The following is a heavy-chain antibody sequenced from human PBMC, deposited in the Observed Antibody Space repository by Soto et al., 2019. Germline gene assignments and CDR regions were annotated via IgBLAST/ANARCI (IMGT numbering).Heavy chain of an antibody. Sequence: QVQLQESGPGLVKPSGTLSLTCAVSGGSISSSNWWSWVRQPPGKGLEWIGEIYHSGSTNYNPSLKSRVTIAVDKSKNQFSLKRSSVTAADTAVYYCASFSRARTYYYDSSGYYYVDYWGQGTLVTVSS. J-gene: IGHJ4*02. V-gene: IGHV4-4*02. CDR1: GGSISSSNW. CDR2: IYHSGST. CDR3: ASFSRARTYYYDSSGYYYVDY. D-gene: IGHD3-22*01.